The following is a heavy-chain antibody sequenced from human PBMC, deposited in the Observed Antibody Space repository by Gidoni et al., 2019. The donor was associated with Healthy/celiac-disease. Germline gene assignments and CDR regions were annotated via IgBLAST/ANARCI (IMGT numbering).Heavy chain of an antibody. CDR3: ARGWSYYDSSGYYYNYYYYGMDV. CDR1: GGSISSGGYS. CDR2: IYHSGST. D-gene: IGHD3-22*01. J-gene: IGHJ6*02. V-gene: IGHV4-30-2*01. Sequence: QLQLQESGSGLVKPSQTLSLTCAVSGGSISSGGYSWSWIRQPPGKGLEWIGYIYHSGSTYYNPSLKSRVTISVDRSKNQFSLKLSSVTAADTAVYYCARGWSYYDSSGYYYNYYYYGMDVWGQGTTVTVSS.